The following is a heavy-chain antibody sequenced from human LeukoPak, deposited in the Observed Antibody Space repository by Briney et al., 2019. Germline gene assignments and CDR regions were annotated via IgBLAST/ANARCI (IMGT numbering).Heavy chain of an antibody. CDR2: ISGSGGST. J-gene: IGHJ4*02. CDR1: GFTFSSYA. CDR3: AKQHYGFWSGYYQ. V-gene: IGHV3-23*01. D-gene: IGHD3-3*01. Sequence: GGSLRLSCAASGFTFSSYAMNWVRRAPGKGLEWVSTISGSGGSTYYADSVKGRFTISRDNSKNTLYLQMNSLRAEDTAVYYCAKQHYGFWSGYYQWGQGTLVTVSS.